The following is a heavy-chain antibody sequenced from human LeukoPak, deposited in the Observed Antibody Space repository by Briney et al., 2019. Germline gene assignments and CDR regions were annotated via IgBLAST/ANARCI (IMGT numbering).Heavy chain of an antibody. Sequence: GGSLRLSCAASGFTFSSYGMHWVRQAPGKGLEWVAVISYDGSNKYYADSVKDRFTISRDNAKNSLFLQMNSLRSEDTAVYYCAREPHGNYHTPGDYWGQGTLVTVSS. CDR3: AREPHGNYHTPGDY. V-gene: IGHV3-30*03. CDR1: GFTFSSYG. D-gene: IGHD1-7*01. CDR2: ISYDGSNK. J-gene: IGHJ4*02.